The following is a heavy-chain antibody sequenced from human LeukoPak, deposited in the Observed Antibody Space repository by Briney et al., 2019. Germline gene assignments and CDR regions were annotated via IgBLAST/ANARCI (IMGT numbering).Heavy chain of an antibody. CDR3: AKDVTSYYDSSGYSD. Sequence: GGSLRLSCAASGFTFDDYAMHWVRQAPGKGLEWVSGINWNSFSIGYADSVKGRFTISRDNAKNSLYLQMNSLRAEDTAFYYCAKDVTSYYDSSGYSDWGQGTLVTVSS. V-gene: IGHV3-9*01. CDR2: INWNSFSI. D-gene: IGHD3-22*01. CDR1: GFTFDDYA. J-gene: IGHJ4*02.